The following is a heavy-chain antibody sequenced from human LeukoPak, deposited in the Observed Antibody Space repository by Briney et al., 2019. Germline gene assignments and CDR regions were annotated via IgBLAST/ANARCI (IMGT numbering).Heavy chain of an antibody. CDR3: ARAQLNYYYYYYMDV. CDR1: GYSISSGYY. J-gene: IGHJ6*03. V-gene: IGHV4-38-2*02. Sequence: PSETLSLTCTVSGYSISSGYYWGWIRQPPGKGLEWIGSIYYSGSTYYNPSLKSRVTISVDTSKNQFSLKLSSVTAADTAVYYCARAQLNYYYYYYMDVWGKGTTVTVSS. CDR2: IYYSGST. D-gene: IGHD5-18*01.